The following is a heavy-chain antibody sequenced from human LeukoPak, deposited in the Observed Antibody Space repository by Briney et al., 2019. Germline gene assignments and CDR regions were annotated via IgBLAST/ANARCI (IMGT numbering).Heavy chain of an antibody. CDR3: AKDRSYHFDY. CDR2: ISDTGNTI. Sequence: GGSLRLSCAASGFTFSYYEMNWVRQAPGKGLEWVSYISDTGNTIYYADSVEGRFTISRDNSKNTLYLQMNSLRAEDTAVYYCAKDRSYHFDYWGQGTLVTVSS. CDR1: GFTFSYYE. V-gene: IGHV3-48*03. J-gene: IGHJ4*02.